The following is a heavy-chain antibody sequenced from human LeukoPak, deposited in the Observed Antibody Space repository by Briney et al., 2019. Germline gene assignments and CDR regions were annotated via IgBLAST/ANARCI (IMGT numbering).Heavy chain of an antibody. CDR3: ATSYCSGGSCYPQYFQH. CDR2: PYSGGST. V-gene: IGHV3-66*02. J-gene: IGHJ1*01. Sequence: GGSLRLSCAASGFTVSSNYMSWVRQAPGKGLEWVSLPYSGGSTYYADSAKGRFTISRDISRNTLYLQMNSLRAEDTAVYYCATSYCSGGSCYPQYFQHWGRAPWSPSPQ. D-gene: IGHD2-15*01. CDR1: GFTVSSNY.